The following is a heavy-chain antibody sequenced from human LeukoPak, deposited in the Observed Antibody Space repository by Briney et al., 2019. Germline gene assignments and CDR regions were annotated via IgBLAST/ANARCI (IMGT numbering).Heavy chain of an antibody. CDR1: GYTFTTYY. J-gene: IGHJ6*03. D-gene: IGHD3-16*01. V-gene: IGHV1-46*01. CDR3: ARGGGRSTEGGVWFYYYYMDV. CDR2: INPSGGST. Sequence: ASVKASCKTSGYTFTTYYMHWVRQAPGQGLEWMGIINPSGGSTSYAQKFQGRVTVTRDMSTSTVYMELSSLRSEDTAVYYCARGGGRSTEGGVWFYYYYMDVWGKGTTVTVSS.